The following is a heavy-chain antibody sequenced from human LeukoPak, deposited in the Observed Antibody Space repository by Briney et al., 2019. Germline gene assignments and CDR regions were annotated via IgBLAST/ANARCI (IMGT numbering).Heavy chain of an antibody. Sequence: RGSLRLSCAASGFTVSSNYMSWVRQAPGKGLEWVSIIYSGGSTFYADSVKGRFTISRDNSKNSLYLQMNSLRAEDTALYYCARVASNYDFDCWGQGTLVTVSS. CDR1: GFTVSSNY. CDR3: ARVASNYDFDC. CDR2: IYSGGST. D-gene: IGHD4-11*01. V-gene: IGHV3-53*01. J-gene: IGHJ4*02.